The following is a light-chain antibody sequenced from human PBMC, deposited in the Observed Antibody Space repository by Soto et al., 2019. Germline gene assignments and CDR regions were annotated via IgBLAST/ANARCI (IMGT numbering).Light chain of an antibody. V-gene: IGKV1-5*01. CDR2: DAS. CDR1: QSINSY. Sequence: DIQMTQSPSSLSASVGDRVTITCRASQSINSYLNWYQQEPGKAPKLLIYDASSLESGVPSRFSGSGSGTEFTLTISSLQPDDFATYYCQQYNSYWGTFGQGTKVDIK. CDR3: QQYNSYWGT. J-gene: IGKJ1*01.